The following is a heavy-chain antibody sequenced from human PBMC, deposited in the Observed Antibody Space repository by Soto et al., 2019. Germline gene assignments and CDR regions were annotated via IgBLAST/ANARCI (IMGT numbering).Heavy chain of an antibody. CDR1: GYTFTSYG. D-gene: IGHD2-15*01. J-gene: IGHJ3*02. V-gene: IGHV1-18*01. CDR2: ISAYNGNT. Sequence: ASVKVSCKASGYTFTSYGISWVRQAPGQGLEWMGWISAYNGNTNYAQKLQGRVTMTTDTSTSTAYMELRSLRSDDTAVYYCVRAEIVVVVAATLLDVFERWGQGTMVTVSS. CDR3: VRAEIVVVVAATLLDVFER.